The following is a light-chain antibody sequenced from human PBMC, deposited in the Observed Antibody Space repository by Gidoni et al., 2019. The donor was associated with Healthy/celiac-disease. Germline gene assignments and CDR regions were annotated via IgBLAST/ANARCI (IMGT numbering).Light chain of an antibody. CDR1: QDINTY. J-gene: IGKJ2*01. CDR2: DAS. V-gene: IGKV1-33*01. CDR3: QQYDNLPFT. Sequence: DIQMTQSPSSLSASVGGRVTITCQASQDINTYLNWYQQKPGKAPKLLIYDASNVETGVPSRFSGGGSGTDFTFTISSLQPEDIATYFCQQYDNLPFTFGQGTKVEIK.